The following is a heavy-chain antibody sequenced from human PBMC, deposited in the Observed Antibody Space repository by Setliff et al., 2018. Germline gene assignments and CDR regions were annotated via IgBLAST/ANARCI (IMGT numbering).Heavy chain of an antibody. CDR1: GLTLSHYW. J-gene: IGHJ4*02. CDR2: INFDESEK. CDR3: ARAIVVVTASSLDY. V-gene: IGHV3-7*01. Sequence: PGESLKISCEASGLTLSHYWMHWVRQGPGKGLVWVSYINFDESEKHYVGSVKGRFTISRDNAKNSLYLQMNSLRAEDTAVYYCARAIVVVTASSLDYWGQGTLVTVSS. D-gene: IGHD2-21*02.